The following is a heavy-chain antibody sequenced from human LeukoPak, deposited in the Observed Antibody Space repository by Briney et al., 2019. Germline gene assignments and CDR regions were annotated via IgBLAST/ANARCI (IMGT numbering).Heavy chain of an antibody. CDR1: GGSFSGYY. J-gene: IGHJ4*02. V-gene: IGHV4-34*01. D-gene: IGHD2-2*01. CDR3: ARLGIVVVPAAAFYFDY. CDR2: INHSGST. Sequence: SETLSLTCAVYGGSFSGYYWSWIRQPPGKGLEWIGEINHSGSTNYNPSLKSRVTISVDTSKNQFSLKLSSVTAADTAVYYCARLGIVVVPAAAFYFDYWGQGTLVTVSS.